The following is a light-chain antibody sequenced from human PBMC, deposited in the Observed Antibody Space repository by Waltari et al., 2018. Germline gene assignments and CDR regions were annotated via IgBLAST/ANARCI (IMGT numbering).Light chain of an antibody. Sequence: QSALTQPRPVSGSPGRTVTIPCTGTSSDVGGYNYVPWYQQHPGKAPKRMTYDVSKRPSGVPERFSSSKSGNTASLTISGLQAEDEADYYCCSYACSYTDVFGPGTKVTVL. CDR1: SSDVGGYNY. CDR2: DVS. J-gene: IGLJ1*01. CDR3: CSYACSYTDV. V-gene: IGLV2-11*01.